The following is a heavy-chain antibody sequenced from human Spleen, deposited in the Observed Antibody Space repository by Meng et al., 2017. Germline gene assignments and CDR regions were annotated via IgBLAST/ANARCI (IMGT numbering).Heavy chain of an antibody. J-gene: IGHJ4*02. D-gene: IGHD4-11*01. CDR1: GVSFSGYY. CDR2: INHSGCT. Sequence: QLYHWDAGMLKPSDSLALNRDVYGVSFSGYYWSWIRQHPGKGLEWIGEINHSGCTNYNPYLKSRVNISVDTSKNQFSLKLSSVTAADTAVYYCARGPTTMAHAFDYWGQGTLVTVSS. CDR3: ARGPTTMAHAFDY. V-gene: IGHV4-34*01.